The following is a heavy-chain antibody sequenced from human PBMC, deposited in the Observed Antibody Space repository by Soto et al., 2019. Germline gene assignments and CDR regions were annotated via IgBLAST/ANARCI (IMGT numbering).Heavy chain of an antibody. V-gene: IGHV1-69*13. CDR2: IIPIFGTA. Sequence: SVKVSCKASGGTFTSYAISWVRQAPGQGLEWMGGIIPIFGTANYAQKFQGRVTITADESTSTAYMELSSLRSEDTAVYYCARRPEMATIYFDYWGQGTLVTVSS. CDR3: ARRPEMATIYFDY. CDR1: GGTFTSYA. J-gene: IGHJ4*02. D-gene: IGHD5-12*01.